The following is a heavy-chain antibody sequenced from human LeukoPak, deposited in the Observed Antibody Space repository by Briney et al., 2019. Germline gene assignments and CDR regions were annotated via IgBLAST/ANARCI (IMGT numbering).Heavy chain of an antibody. CDR2: IYYSGST. J-gene: IGHJ4*02. CDR1: GGSISSSSYY. Sequence: SETLSLTCTDSGGSISSSSYYWGWIRQPPGKGLEWIGSIYYSGSTYYNSSLKSRVTISVDTSKNQFSLKLSSVTAADTAVYYCARQRAVAGTTDHYFDYWGQGTLVTVSS. D-gene: IGHD6-19*01. V-gene: IGHV4-39*01. CDR3: ARQRAVAGTTDHYFDY.